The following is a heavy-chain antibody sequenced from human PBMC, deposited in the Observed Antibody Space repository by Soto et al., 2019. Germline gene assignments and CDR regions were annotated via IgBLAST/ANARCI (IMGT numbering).Heavy chain of an antibody. CDR1: GYTFTNYG. J-gene: IGHJ3*01. CDR3: ARVPGELHLLDAFDV. Sequence: QIQLVQSGGEVKKPGASVNVSCKASGYTFTNYGIGWVRQAPGQGLEWMGWISTYNVNTIYAQNFQDRVTMTTDTSTSTAYVELKSLTSDDTAVYYCARVPGELHLLDAFDVWGQGTMLTVSS. D-gene: IGHD1-7*01. V-gene: IGHV1-18*01. CDR2: ISTYNVNT.